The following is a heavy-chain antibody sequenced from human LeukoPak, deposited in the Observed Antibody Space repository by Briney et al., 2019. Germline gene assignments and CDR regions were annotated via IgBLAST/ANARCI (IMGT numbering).Heavy chain of an antibody. CDR1: GFTFSSYG. J-gene: IGHJ4*02. CDR3: ARVPSIWFGDSGTPNY. Sequence: GGSLRLSCAASGFTFSSYGMSWVRQAPGKGLEWVSAISGSGGSTYYADSVKGRFTISRDNSKNTLYLQMNSLRAEDTAVYYCARVPSIWFGDSGTPNYWGQGTLVTVSS. D-gene: IGHD3-10*01. CDR2: ISGSGGST. V-gene: IGHV3-23*01.